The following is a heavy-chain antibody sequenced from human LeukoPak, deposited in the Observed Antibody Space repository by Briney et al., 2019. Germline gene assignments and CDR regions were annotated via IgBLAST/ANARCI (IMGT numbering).Heavy chain of an antibody. Sequence: ASVKVSCKASGYTFTSYYMHWVRQAPGQGLEWMGIINPSGGSTSYAQKFQGRVTMTRDTSTSTVYMELSSLRSEDTAVYYCARVGPRIEFLGEDLTSGGQGTLVTVSS. CDR1: GYTFTSYY. D-gene: IGHD1-26*01. J-gene: IGHJ4*02. V-gene: IGHV1-46*01. CDR3: ARVGPRIEFLGEDLTS. CDR2: INPSGGST.